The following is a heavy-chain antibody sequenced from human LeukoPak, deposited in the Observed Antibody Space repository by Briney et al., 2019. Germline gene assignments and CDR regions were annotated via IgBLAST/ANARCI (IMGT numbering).Heavy chain of an antibody. D-gene: IGHD6-19*01. V-gene: IGHV3-15*01. CDR2: IKSKTDGGTT. J-gene: IGHJ5*02. CDR3: AKEPASSGRFDP. CDR1: GFTFSNAW. Sequence: GGSLRLSCAASGFTFSNAWMSWVRQAPGKGLEWVGRIKSKTDGGTTDYAAPVKGRFTIFRDNSKNTLYLQMNSLRAEDTAVYYCAKEPASSGRFDPWGQGTLVAVSS.